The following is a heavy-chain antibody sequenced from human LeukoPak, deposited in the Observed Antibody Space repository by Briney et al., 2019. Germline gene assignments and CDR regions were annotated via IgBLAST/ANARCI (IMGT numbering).Heavy chain of an antibody. CDR3: ARAYGGNNYYYYGMDV. CDR2: INPNSGGT. D-gene: IGHD4-23*01. J-gene: IGHJ6*02. Sequence: GASVKVSCKASGYTFTGYYMHWVRQAPGQGLEWMGWINPNSGGTNYAQKFQGRVTMTRDTSISTAYMELCRLRSDDTAVYYCARAYGGNNYYYYGMDVWGQGTTVTVSS. CDR1: GYTFTGYY. V-gene: IGHV1-2*02.